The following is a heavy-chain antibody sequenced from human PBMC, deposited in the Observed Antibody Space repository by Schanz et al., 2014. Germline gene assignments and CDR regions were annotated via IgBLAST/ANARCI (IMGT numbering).Heavy chain of an antibody. CDR1: GFTFSSYA. J-gene: IGHJ4*02. CDR2: ISGGGGGYR. CDR3: VRDTDYHFDY. V-gene: IGHV3-23*01. D-gene: IGHD4-17*01. Sequence: EVQLLESGGGLVQPGGSLRLSCAVSGFTFSSYAMSWVRQAPGKGLEWVSTISGGGGGYRPYADSVKGRFTISRDNAKNALYLQMNSLRAEDTAVYYCVRDTDYHFDYWGQGTLVTVSS.